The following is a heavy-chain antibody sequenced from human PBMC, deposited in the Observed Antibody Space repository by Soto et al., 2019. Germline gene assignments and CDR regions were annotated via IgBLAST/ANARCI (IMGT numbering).Heavy chain of an antibody. CDR3: ARAPPNFYYYGMDV. CDR2: ISRSSTTI. J-gene: IGHJ6*02. CDR1: GFTLSTYS. Sequence: GGSLRLSCVASGFTLSTYSMTWVRQAPGKGLEWLSYISRSSTTINYADSVKGRFTISRVNAKNSVYLEMSSLRDEDTAVYYCARAPPNFYYYGMDVWGQGTTVTVSS. V-gene: IGHV3-48*02.